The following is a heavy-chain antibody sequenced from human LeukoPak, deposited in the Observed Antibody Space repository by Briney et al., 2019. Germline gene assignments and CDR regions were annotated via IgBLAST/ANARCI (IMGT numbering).Heavy chain of an antibody. J-gene: IGHJ3*01. Sequence: SETLSLTCTVYGGSFSGYHWSWIRQPPGKGLEWIGEINHSGSTNYNPSLKSRVTISVDTSKNQFSLKLSSVTAADTAVYYCARRGSIFEDSEWRTAFDLWGQGTMVIVSS. CDR2: INHSGST. CDR1: GGSFSGYH. V-gene: IGHV4-34*01. CDR3: ARRGSIFEDSEWRTAFDL. D-gene: IGHD3-9*01.